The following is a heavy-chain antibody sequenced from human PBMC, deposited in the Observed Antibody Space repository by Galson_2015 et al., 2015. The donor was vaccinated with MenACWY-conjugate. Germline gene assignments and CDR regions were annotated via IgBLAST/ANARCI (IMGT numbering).Heavy chain of an antibody. CDR1: GFTFNQYW. CDR2: ISPDGSVT. V-gene: IGHV3-74*01. J-gene: IGHJ5*02. CDR3: TRGNDAYGRFAP. Sequence: SLRLSCAASGFTFNQYWMHWVRQAPGKGLVWVSRISPDGSVTNYADSVKGRFTLSRDNAKNTLYLQMNSLRGDDTAVYYCTRGNDAYGRFAPWGQETRVTVSS. D-gene: IGHD4-17*01.